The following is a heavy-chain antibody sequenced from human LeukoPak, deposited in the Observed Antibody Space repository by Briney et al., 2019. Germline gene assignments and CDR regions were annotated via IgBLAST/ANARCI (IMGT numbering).Heavy chain of an antibody. CDR1: GGSISSGDYY. J-gene: IGHJ4*02. D-gene: IGHD4-17*01. CDR3: ARAQGTYGAVPFDY. Sequence: PSQTLSLTCTVSGGSISSGDYYWSWIRQPPGKGLEWIGYIYYSGSTYYNPSLKSRVTISVDTSKNQFSLKLSSVTAADTALYYCARAQGTYGAVPFDYWGQGTLVTVSS. V-gene: IGHV4-30-4*08. CDR2: IYYSGST.